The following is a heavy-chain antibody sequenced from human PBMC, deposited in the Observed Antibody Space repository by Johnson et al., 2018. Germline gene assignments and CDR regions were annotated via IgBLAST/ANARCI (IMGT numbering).Heavy chain of an antibody. D-gene: IGHD6-13*01. J-gene: IGHJ1*01. Sequence: QVQLVQSGAEVKKPGASVKVSCKASGYTFTSYYMHWVRQAPGQGLEWIGIINPSGGSTSYAQKFQGRVTMTRDTSTSTVYMELSSLGSEDTAVYYCARPKLEAAAATAEYFQHWGQGTLVTVSS. V-gene: IGHV1-46*01. CDR2: INPSGGST. CDR1: GYTFTSYY. CDR3: ARPKLEAAAATAEYFQH.